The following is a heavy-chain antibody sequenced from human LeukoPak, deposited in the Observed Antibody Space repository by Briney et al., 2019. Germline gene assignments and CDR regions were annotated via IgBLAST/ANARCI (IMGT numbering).Heavy chain of an antibody. Sequence: GTLTLTCSASGLTLRGYWMGWVRRLPGMGLEWVANINPDGREQNYVDSVKGRFTISRDNAKNSLYLQMDSLRAEDTAVYHCVRGCGSGWPFANWGQGTLVTVSS. CDR2: INPDGREQ. J-gene: IGHJ4*02. CDR1: GLTLRGYW. V-gene: IGHV3-7*01. D-gene: IGHD6-19*01. CDR3: VRGCGSGWPFAN.